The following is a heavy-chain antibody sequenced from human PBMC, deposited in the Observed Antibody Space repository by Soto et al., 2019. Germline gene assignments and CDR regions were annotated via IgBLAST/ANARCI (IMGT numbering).Heavy chain of an antibody. CDR2: IYYSGST. J-gene: IGHJ3*02. V-gene: IGHV4-31*03. D-gene: IGHD5-12*01. CDR1: GGSISSGGYY. CDR3: ARTRRDGSLDAFDI. Sequence: PSETLSLTCTVSGGSISSGGYYWSWIRQHPGKGLEWIGYIYYSGSTYYNPSLKSRVTISVDTSKNQFSRKLSSLRSEDTAVYYCARTRRDGSLDAFDIWGQGTMVTVSS.